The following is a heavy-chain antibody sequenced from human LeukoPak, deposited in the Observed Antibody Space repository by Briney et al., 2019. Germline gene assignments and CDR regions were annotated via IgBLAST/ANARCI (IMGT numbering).Heavy chain of an antibody. CDR3: AKGSSGYFADL. J-gene: IGHJ5*02. CDR2: ISNDGGGT. V-gene: IGHV3-23*01. D-gene: IGHD3-22*01. CDR1: GFIFNNYG. Sequence: GGSLRLSCAASGFIFNNYGLIWVRQAPGKGLEWVSAISNDGGGTTYADFVNGRFTISRDNSKNTLFLQMNSPRAEDTALYYCAKGSSGYFADLWGQGTLVTVSS.